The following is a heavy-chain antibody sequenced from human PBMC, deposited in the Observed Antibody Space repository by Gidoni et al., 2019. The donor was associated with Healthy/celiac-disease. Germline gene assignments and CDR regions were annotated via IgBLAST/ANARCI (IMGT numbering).Heavy chain of an antibody. CDR3: ARDGSGSYYDFDY. Sequence: QVQLVESGGGVVQPGRSLRLSCPASGFTFSSYGMHWVRQAPGKGLEWVAVIWYDGSNKYYADSVKGRFTISRDNSKNTLYLQMNSLRAEDTAGYYCARDGSGSYYDFDYWGQGTLVTVSS. CDR1: GFTFSSYG. V-gene: IGHV3-33*01. D-gene: IGHD1-26*01. J-gene: IGHJ4*02. CDR2: IWYDGSNK.